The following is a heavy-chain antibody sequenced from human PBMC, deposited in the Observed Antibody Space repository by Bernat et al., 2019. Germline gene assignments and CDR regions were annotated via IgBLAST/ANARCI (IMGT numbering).Heavy chain of an antibody. J-gene: IGHJ4*02. V-gene: IGHV3-33*01. D-gene: IGHD6-6*01. CDR2: IWYDGSNK. Sequence: QVQLVESGRGLVKPGGSLRLSCAASGFTFSSYGMHWVRQAPGKGLEWVAVIWYDGSNKYYADSVKGRFTISRDNSKNTLYLQMNSLRAEDTAVYYCARGGSSAVSLDYWGQGTLVTVSS. CDR1: GFTFSSYG. CDR3: ARGGSSAVSLDY.